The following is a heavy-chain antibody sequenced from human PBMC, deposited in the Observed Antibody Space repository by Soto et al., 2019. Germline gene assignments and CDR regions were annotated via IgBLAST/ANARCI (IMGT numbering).Heavy chain of an antibody. D-gene: IGHD4-17*01. CDR1: GGTLSNYA. V-gene: IGHV1-69*01. CDR2: IIPIFNTA. CDR3: ARVRPTDYVGNYNNGMDV. J-gene: IGHJ6*02. Sequence: QVQLVQSGAEVKKPGSSVKVSCKASGGTLSNYAFTWVRQAPGQGLEWMGGIIPIFNTANYAQKFQGRVKINADESKSTAYMEVNSLRSEDTAVYYCARVRPTDYVGNYNNGMDVWGQGTTVTVSS.